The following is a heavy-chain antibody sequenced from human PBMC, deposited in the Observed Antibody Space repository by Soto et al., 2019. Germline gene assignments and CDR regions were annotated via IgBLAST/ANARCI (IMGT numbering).Heavy chain of an antibody. CDR1: GYTFSSIG. CDR2: ISPHKGDT. Sequence: ASVKVSCKTSGYTFSSIGISWVRQAPGQGLEWMGWISPHKGDTYYAQRLQGRVTMTTDTSTSTAYMELRSLRSDDTAVYFCARDLDGSGSYFTDYWGQGTLVTVSS. CDR3: ARDLDGSGSYFTDY. J-gene: IGHJ4*02. V-gene: IGHV1-18*01. D-gene: IGHD3-10*01.